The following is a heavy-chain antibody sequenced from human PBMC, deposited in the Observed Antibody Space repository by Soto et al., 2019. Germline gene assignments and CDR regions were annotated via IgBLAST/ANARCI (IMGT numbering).Heavy chain of an antibody. D-gene: IGHD6-6*01. CDR1: GFPFSIYS. CDR2: ISSSSSYI. J-gene: IGHJ6*02. Sequence: GGSLRLSCAASGFPFSIYSMNWVRQAPGKGLEWVSSISSSSSYIYYADSVKGRFTISRDNAKNSLCLQMNSLRAEDTAVYYCARDGQPSIAAPHYDYGMDVWGQGTTVTVSS. V-gene: IGHV3-21*01. CDR3: ARDGQPSIAAPHYDYGMDV.